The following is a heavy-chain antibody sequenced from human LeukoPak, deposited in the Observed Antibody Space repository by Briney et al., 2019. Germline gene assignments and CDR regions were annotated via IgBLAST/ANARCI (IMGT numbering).Heavy chain of an antibody. J-gene: IGHJ4*02. D-gene: IGHD5-12*01. CDR3: ARAFGGHDEWYYFDY. CDR2: INPNRGDT. CDR1: GYTFIDYY. Sequence: GASVKVTCKASGYTFIDYYLHWLRQAPGQGLEWMGRINPNRGDTKLAQKFQGRVTMTRDTSISVAYMELSSLQSDDTAVYYCARAFGGHDEWYYFDYWGQGTLVTVSS. V-gene: IGHV1-2*06.